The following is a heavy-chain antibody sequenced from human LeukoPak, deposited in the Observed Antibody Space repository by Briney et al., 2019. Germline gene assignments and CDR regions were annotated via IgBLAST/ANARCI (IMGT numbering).Heavy chain of an antibody. V-gene: IGHV3-7*01. CDR3: ARDRVWTVLY. CDR1: GFTFSSYS. Sequence: GGSLRLSCAASGFTFSSYSMSWVRQAPVKGLEWVANINQDGSEKYYVDSVKGRFTISRDNAKNSLYLQMNSLRAEDTAVYYCARDRVWTVLYWGQGTLVTVSS. J-gene: IGHJ4*02. CDR2: INQDGSEK. D-gene: IGHD6-13*01.